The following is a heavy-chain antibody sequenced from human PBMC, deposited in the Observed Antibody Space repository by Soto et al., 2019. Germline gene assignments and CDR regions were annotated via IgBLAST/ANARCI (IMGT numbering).Heavy chain of an antibody. V-gene: IGHV1-69*08. D-gene: IGHD5-12*01. J-gene: IGHJ4*02. CDR3: ARDPGRYSGYDFDY. Sequence: QVQLVQSGAEVKKPGSSVKVSCKASGGTFSSYTISWVRQAPGQGLEWMGRIIPILGIANYAQKFQGRVTITADKATSTAYMGLRSLRSEDTAVYYCARDPGRYSGYDFDYWGQGTLVTVSS. CDR2: IIPILGIA. CDR1: GGTFSSYT.